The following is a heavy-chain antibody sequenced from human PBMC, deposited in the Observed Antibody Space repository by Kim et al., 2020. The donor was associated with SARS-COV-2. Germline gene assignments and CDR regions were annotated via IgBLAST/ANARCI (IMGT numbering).Heavy chain of an antibody. Sequence: GGSLRLSCAASGFTFSSYWMTWVCQAPGQGLELVANIKPDGSEKTYLDSVKGRLTISSDTAKNSLYLQMNSLRAEDTAVYYCVRGDYWGQGTLVTVSS. CDR3: VRGDY. CDR1: GFTFSSYW. J-gene: IGHJ4*02. V-gene: IGHV3-7*03. CDR2: IKPDGSEK.